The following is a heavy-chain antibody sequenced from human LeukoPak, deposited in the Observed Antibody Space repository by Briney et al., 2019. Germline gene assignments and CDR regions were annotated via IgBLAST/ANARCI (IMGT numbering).Heavy chain of an antibody. Sequence: PSQTLSLTCTVSGGSISSGDYYWSWIRQPPGKGLEWIGYISYSGSTYYNPSLKSRVTISVDTSKNQFSLKLSSVTAADTAVYYCARVRYNWNDRLFDYWGQGTLVTVSS. D-gene: IGHD1-1*01. V-gene: IGHV4-30-4*08. CDR3: ARVRYNWNDRLFDY. CDR2: ISYSGST. J-gene: IGHJ4*02. CDR1: GGSISSGDYY.